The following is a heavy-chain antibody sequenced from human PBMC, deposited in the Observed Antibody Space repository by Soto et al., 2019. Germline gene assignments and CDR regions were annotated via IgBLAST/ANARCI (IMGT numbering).Heavy chain of an antibody. D-gene: IGHD4-17*01. V-gene: IGHV3-48*01. J-gene: IGHJ5*02. Sequence: GGSLRLSCAASGFTFSSYSMNWVRQAPGKGLEWVSSISSSSTIYYADSVKGRFTISRDNAKNSLYLQMNSLRAEDTAVYYCARDPLWGVTTGPNWLDPWGQGTLVTVSS. CDR2: ISSSSTI. CDR3: ARDPLWGVTTGPNWLDP. CDR1: GFTFSSYS.